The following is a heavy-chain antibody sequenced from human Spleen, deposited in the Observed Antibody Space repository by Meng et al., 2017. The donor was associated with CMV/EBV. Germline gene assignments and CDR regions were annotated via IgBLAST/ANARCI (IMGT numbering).Heavy chain of an antibody. CDR3: AKGFGHDILTGSGP. CDR1: GFSFNNYA. Sequence: GESLKISCAASGFSFNNYAMNWVRQAPGKGLEWVAFIRYDGSNKFYADTVKGRFAISRDNSKNTLYLQLSRLRVEDTAMYYCAKGFGHDILTGSGPWGQGTLVTVSS. J-gene: IGHJ5*02. D-gene: IGHD3-9*01. CDR2: IRYDGSNK. V-gene: IGHV3-30*02.